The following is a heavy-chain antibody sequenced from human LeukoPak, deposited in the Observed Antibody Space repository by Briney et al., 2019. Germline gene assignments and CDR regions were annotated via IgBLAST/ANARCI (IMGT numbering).Heavy chain of an antibody. CDR1: GLTFCSYA. J-gene: IGHJ4*02. Sequence: GGSLRLSCAASGLTFCSYAMSWVRQAPGKGLEWVSSISGSAYSTYYADSVKGRFTISRDNSKNTLYLQMNSLRAEDTAVYYCARARGRWHLLPLDFWGQGTLVTVSS. V-gene: IGHV3-23*01. CDR3: ARARGRWHLLPLDF. D-gene: IGHD1-26*01. CDR2: ISGSAYST.